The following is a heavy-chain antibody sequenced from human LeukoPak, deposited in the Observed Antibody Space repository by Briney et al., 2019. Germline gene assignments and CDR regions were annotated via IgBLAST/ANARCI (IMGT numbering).Heavy chain of an antibody. CDR3: ARGGQWXGVGPNWYFDL. V-gene: IGHV4-34*01. CDR1: GGSFSGYY. Sequence: SETLSXTCXVYGGSFSGYYWXXXRXPPXKGXXXXXXXNHSXXTNYNXXLKXRXXXXXXTSKNQFSLKLSSVTAAXTXVXYCARGGQWXGVGPNWYFDLWGRGTPVTVSS. J-gene: IGHJ2*01. CDR2: XNHSXXT. D-gene: IGHD6-19*01.